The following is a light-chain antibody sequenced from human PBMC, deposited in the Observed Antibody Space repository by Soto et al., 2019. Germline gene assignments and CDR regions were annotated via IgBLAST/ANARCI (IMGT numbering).Light chain of an antibody. CDR1: EGIVNY. CDR3: QQANSFPLT. J-gene: IGKJ4*01. Sequence: IQLTQSHSSLSASVGARVTITGRASEGIVNYLAWYQQQPGTAPKLLIYAASSLQSGVPSRFSGSGSGTDFTLTISSLQPEDFATYYCQQANSFPLTVGGGTKVAI. CDR2: AAS. V-gene: IGKV1-12*01.